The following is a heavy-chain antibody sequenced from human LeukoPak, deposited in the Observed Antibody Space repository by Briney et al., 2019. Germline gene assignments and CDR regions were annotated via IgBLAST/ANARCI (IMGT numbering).Heavy chain of an antibody. Sequence: SETLSLTCTVSGGSIRSYHWSWIRQPPGKRLEWIGYIYDSGSTNYNPSLKSRVTISIDTSKNQFSLKLSSVTAADTAVYYCAGFRYYYDSSGYSWFDPWGQGTLVTVSS. CDR2: IYDSGST. J-gene: IGHJ5*02. V-gene: IGHV4-59*01. D-gene: IGHD3-22*01. CDR3: AGFRYYYDSSGYSWFDP. CDR1: GGSIRSYH.